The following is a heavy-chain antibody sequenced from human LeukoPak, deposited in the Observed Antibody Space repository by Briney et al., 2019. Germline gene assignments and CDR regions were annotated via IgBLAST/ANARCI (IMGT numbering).Heavy chain of an antibody. CDR3: ARALNDYSNPIDY. D-gene: IGHD4-11*01. V-gene: IGHV3-30-3*01. CDR1: GFTFSSYA. Sequence: PGRSLRLSCAASGFTFSSYAMHWVRQAPGKGLEWVAVISYDGSNKYYADSVKGRFTISRDNSKNTLYLQMNSPRAEDTAVYYCARALNDYSNPIDYWGQGTLVTVSS. CDR2: ISYDGSNK. J-gene: IGHJ4*02.